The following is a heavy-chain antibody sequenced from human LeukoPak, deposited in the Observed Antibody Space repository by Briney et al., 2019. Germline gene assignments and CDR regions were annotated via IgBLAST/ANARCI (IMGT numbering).Heavy chain of an antibody. CDR3: AGDFGSGSYRFDY. D-gene: IGHD3-10*01. CDR2: IYHSGST. V-gene: IGHV4-30-2*01. Sequence: SETLSPTCAVSGASISSGDYSWSWIRQPPGKGLEWIGYIYHSGSTTYNPSLKSRLTISLDRSKNQFSLKLSSVTAADTAVYYCAGDFGSGSYRFDYWGQGTLVTVSS. CDR1: GASISSGDYS. J-gene: IGHJ4*02.